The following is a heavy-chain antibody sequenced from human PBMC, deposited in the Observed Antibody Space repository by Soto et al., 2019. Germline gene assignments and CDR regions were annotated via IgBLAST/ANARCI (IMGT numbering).Heavy chain of an antibody. CDR1: GFTFSSYE. CDR3: AREKAEMATTGYYYYYGMDV. Sequence: PGGSLRLSCAASGFTFSSYEMSWVRQAPGKGLEWVSYISSSGSTIYYADSVKGRFTISRDNAKNSLYLQMNSLRAEDTAVYYCAREKAEMATTGYYYYYGMDVWGQGTTVTVSS. V-gene: IGHV3-48*03. CDR2: ISSSGSTI. D-gene: IGHD1-26*01. J-gene: IGHJ6*02.